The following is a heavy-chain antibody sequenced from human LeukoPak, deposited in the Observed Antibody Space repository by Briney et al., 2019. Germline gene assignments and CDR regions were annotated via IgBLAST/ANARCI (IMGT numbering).Heavy chain of an antibody. V-gene: IGHV3-23*01. CDR1: GFTVSSNY. D-gene: IGHD2-21*02. Sequence: GSLRLSCAASGFTVSSNYMSWVRQAPGKGLEWVSAISGSGGSTYYADSVKGRFTISRDNSKNTLYLQMNSLRAEDTAVYYCARAYCGGDCYSVDWFDPWGQGTLVTVSS. J-gene: IGHJ5*02. CDR2: ISGSGGST. CDR3: ARAYCGGDCYSVDWFDP.